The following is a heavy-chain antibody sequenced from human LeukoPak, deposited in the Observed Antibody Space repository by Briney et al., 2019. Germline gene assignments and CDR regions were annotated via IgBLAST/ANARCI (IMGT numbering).Heavy chain of an antibody. CDR2: ISGSGGST. D-gene: IGHD3-16*01. CDR1: GFTFSSYA. V-gene: IGHV3-23*01. Sequence: GGSLRLSCAASGFTFSSYAMSWVRQAPGKGLEWVSAISGSGGSTYYADSVKGRFTISRDNSKNTLYLQMNSLRAEDTAVYYCANLNAPYWGNFDYWGQGTLVTVSS. CDR3: ANLNAPYWGNFDY. J-gene: IGHJ4*02.